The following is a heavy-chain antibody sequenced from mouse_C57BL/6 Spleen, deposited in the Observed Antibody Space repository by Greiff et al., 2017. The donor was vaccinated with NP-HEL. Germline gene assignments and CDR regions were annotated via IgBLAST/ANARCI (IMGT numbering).Heavy chain of an antibody. J-gene: IGHJ2*01. CDR3: AGSSPNKFITTVVATKEFDY. CDR2: IYPRSGNT. CDR1: GYTFTSYG. V-gene: IGHV1-81*01. D-gene: IGHD1-1*01. Sequence: QVQLQQSGAELARPGASVKLSCKASGYTFTSYGISWVKQRTGQGLEWIGEIYPRSGNTYYNEKFKGKATLTADKSSSTAYMELRSLTSEHSAVSFCAGSSPNKFITTVVATKEFDYWGQGTTLTVSS.